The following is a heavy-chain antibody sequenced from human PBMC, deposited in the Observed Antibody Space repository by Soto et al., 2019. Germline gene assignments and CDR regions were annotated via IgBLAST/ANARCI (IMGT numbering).Heavy chain of an antibody. V-gene: IGHV3-30-3*01. D-gene: IGHD5-12*01. J-gene: IGHJ4*02. CDR2: ISYDGSNK. CDR1: GFTFSSYA. CDR3: ARDARESGLYYFDY. Sequence: QVQLVESGGGVVQPGRSLRLCCAASGFTFSSYAMHWVRQAPGKGLEWVAVISYDGSNKYYADSVKGRFTISRDNSKNTLYLQMNSLRAEDTAVYYCARDARESGLYYFDYWGQGTLVTVSS.